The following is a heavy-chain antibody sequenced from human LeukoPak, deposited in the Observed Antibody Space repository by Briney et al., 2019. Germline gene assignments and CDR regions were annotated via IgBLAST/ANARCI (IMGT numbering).Heavy chain of an antibody. Sequence: SETLSLTCTVSGGSISSSSYYWGWIRQPPGKGLEWIGSIYYSGSTYYNPSLKSRVTISGDTSKNQFSLKLSSVTAADTAVYYCARVNTMVRGVIVGYYSYYMDVWGKGTTVTVSS. CDR3: ARVNTMVRGVIVGYYSYYMDV. CDR1: GGSISSSSYY. CDR2: IYYSGST. V-gene: IGHV4-39*07. J-gene: IGHJ6*03. D-gene: IGHD3-10*01.